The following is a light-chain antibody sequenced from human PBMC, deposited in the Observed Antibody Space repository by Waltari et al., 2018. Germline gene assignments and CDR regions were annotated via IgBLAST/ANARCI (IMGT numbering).Light chain of an antibody. V-gene: IGLV2-14*01. CDR1: SSDVGGFNH. CDR3: SSFTSSSVYV. Sequence: QSALTQPASVSGSPGQSLTISCTGTSSDVGGFNHVSWYQQYPGKAPKLMIFEVSNRPSGVSNRFSGSKSGNTASLTISGLQAEDEADYYCSSFTSSSVYVFGTGTKVTVL. J-gene: IGLJ1*01. CDR2: EVS.